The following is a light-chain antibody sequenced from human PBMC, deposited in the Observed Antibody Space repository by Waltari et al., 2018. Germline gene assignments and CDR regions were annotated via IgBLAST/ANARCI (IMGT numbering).Light chain of an antibody. Sequence: IVLTQSTGTLSLSPGERATISCRASQSVNSLAWDQQKPCQAPRHLIYDASFRATGIPARFSGSGSGTDFTLTISSLETEDFAVYYCQQRSDWPPLTFGGGIKVEVK. CDR1: QSVNS. CDR3: QQRSDWPPLT. CDR2: DAS. J-gene: IGKJ4*01. V-gene: IGKV3-11*01.